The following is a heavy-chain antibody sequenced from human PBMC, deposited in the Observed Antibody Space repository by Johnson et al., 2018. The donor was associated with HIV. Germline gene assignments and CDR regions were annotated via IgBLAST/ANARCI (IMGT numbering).Heavy chain of an antibody. V-gene: IGHV3-20*04. CDR3: ARSGPREYYDHSLVPFDV. CDR1: GFTFDDYG. CDR2: INWNGDST. D-gene: IGHD3-22*01. Sequence: EMQLVESGGRVVRPGGSLRLSRVASGFTFDDYGMHWVRQAPGKGLEWVSGINWNGDSTGYADSVRGRFTISRDNAKNSLFLQMNSLRVDDTALFYCARSGPREYYDHSLVPFDVWGQGTMVTVSS. J-gene: IGHJ3*01.